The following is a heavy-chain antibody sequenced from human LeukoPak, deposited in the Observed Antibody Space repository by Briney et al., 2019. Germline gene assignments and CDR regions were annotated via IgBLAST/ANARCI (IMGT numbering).Heavy chain of an antibody. CDR1: GGSISSYY. Sequence: SETLSLTCTVSGGSISSYYWSWIRQPAGKGLEWIGRIYTSGSTNYNPSLKSRVTMSVDTSKNQFSLKLSSVTAADTAVYYCARDGIAAAGTKTEYYYHYMDVWGKGTTVTVSS. J-gene: IGHJ6*03. CDR2: IYTSGST. V-gene: IGHV4-4*07. CDR3: ARDGIAAAGTKTEYYYHYMDV. D-gene: IGHD6-13*01.